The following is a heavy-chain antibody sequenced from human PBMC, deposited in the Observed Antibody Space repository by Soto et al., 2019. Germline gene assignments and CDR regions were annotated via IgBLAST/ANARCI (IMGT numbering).Heavy chain of an antibody. CDR2: ISSSSSYI. J-gene: IGHJ6*02. D-gene: IGHD6-6*01. CDR1: GFTFSSYS. Sequence: GGSLRLSCAASGFTFSSYSMNWVRQAPGKGLEWVSSISSSSSYIYYADSVKGRFTISRDNAKNSLYLQMNSLRAEDTAVYYCGGSSSDFYYYGMDVWGQGTTVTVSS. V-gene: IGHV3-21*01. CDR3: GGSSSDFYYYGMDV.